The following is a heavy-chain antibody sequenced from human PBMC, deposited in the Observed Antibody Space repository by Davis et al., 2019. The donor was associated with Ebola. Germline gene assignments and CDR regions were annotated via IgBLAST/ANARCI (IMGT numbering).Heavy chain of an antibody. CDR1: GYSFTSYW. J-gene: IGHJ4*02. CDR2: IDPSDSYT. D-gene: IGHD5-18*01. Sequence: KVSCKGSGYSFTSYWIAWLRQMPGKGLEWMGRIDPSDSYTNYSPSFQGHVTISADKSISTAYLQWSSLKASDTAMYYCAILIGGYSYGQVDYWGQGTLVTVSS. CDR3: AILIGGYSYGQVDY. V-gene: IGHV5-10-1*01.